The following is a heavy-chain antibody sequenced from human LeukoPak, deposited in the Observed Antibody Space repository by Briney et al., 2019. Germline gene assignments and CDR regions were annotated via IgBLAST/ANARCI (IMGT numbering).Heavy chain of an antibody. Sequence: PGGSLRLSCAASGFTFSSYAMSWVRQAPGKGLERVSAISGSGGSTYCADSVKGRFTISRDNSKNTLYLQMNSLRAEDTAVYYCAKDALAAAALILPAFDIWGQGTMVTVSS. CDR3: AKDALAAAALILPAFDI. D-gene: IGHD6-13*01. CDR1: GFTFSSYA. J-gene: IGHJ3*02. V-gene: IGHV3-23*01. CDR2: ISGSGGST.